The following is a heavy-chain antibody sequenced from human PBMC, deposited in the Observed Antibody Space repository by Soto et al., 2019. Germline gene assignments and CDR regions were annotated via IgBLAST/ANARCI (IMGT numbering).Heavy chain of an antibody. J-gene: IGHJ5*02. D-gene: IGHD2-21*02. V-gene: IGHV4-31*03. CDR1: GGSISSGGYY. CDR3: ARAQSENIVVVTATSNWFDP. CDR2: IYYSGST. Sequence: PSETLSLTCTVSGGSISSGGYYWSWIRQHPGKGLEWIGYIYYSGSTYYNPSLKSRVTISVDTSKNQFSLKPSSVTAADTAVYYCARAQSENIVVVTATSNWFDPWGQGTLVTVSS.